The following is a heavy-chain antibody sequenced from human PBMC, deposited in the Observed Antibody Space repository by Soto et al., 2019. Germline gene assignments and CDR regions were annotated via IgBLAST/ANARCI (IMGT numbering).Heavy chain of an antibody. Sequence: WWSLRLFCSASVFTFSNAWMSWVRQAPGKGLEWVGRIKSKTDGGTTDYAAPVKGRFTISRDDSKNTLYLQMNSLKTEDTAVYYCTTDLPIVVVSAEYFQHWGQGTLVTVSS. V-gene: IGHV3-15*01. CDR1: VFTFSNAW. D-gene: IGHD3-22*01. CDR3: TTDLPIVVVSAEYFQH. CDR2: IKSKTDGGTT. J-gene: IGHJ1*01.